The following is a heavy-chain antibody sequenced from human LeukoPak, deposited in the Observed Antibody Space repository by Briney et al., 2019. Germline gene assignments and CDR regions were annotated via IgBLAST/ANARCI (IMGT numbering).Heavy chain of an antibody. V-gene: IGHV6-1*01. CDR1: GDSVPSNSAA. CDR2: TYYRSKWYN. D-gene: IGHD6-6*01. Sequence: SQTLSLTCAISGDSVPSNSAAWNWIRQSPSRGLEWLGRTYYRSKWYNDYAVSVKSRITINPDTSKNQFSLQLNSVTPEDTAVYYCARGEYSSSSGAFDIWGQGTMVTVSS. J-gene: IGHJ3*02. CDR3: ARGEYSSSSGAFDI.